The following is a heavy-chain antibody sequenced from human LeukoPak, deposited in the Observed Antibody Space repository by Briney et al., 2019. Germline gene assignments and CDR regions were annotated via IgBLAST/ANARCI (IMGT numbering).Heavy chain of an antibody. CDR3: ARVGSSGWYLDY. D-gene: IGHD6-19*01. CDR2: ISGSSSYI. J-gene: IGHJ4*02. V-gene: IGHV3-21*01. Sequence: GGSLRLSCAASGFTFSSYSMNWVRQAPGKGLEWVSCISGSSSYIYYADSVKGRFTVSRDNAKNSLYLVINSLRDEDTAVYYCARVGSSGWYLDYWGQGTLVTVSS. CDR1: GFTFSSYS.